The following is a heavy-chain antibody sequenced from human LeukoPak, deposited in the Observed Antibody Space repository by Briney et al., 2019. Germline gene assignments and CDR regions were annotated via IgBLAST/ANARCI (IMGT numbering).Heavy chain of an antibody. V-gene: IGHV3-23*01. Sequence: GGCLRLSCAASGFSLSRYAMSLVRQAPGERLEWGSAISDGGGSTYYADSVKGRFTISRDNSKNTLYLQMNSLRAEETAVYYCAKDQRVATAFDYWGQGTLVTVSS. CDR1: GFSLSRYA. CDR2: ISDGGGST. D-gene: IGHD5-12*01. J-gene: IGHJ4*02. CDR3: AKDQRVATAFDY.